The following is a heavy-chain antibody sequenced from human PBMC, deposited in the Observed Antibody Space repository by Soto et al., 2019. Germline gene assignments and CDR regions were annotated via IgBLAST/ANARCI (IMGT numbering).Heavy chain of an antibody. CDR3: HLSGIAVTNYYYMDV. D-gene: IGHD2-15*01. CDR1: GYTLTELS. Sequence: ASVKVSCKVSGYTLTELSMHWVRQAPGKGLEWMGGFDPEDGETIYAQKFQGRVTMTEDTSTDTAYMELSSLRSEDTAVYYCHLSGIAVTNYYYMDVWGKGTTVTVSS. V-gene: IGHV1-24*01. CDR2: FDPEDGET. J-gene: IGHJ6*03.